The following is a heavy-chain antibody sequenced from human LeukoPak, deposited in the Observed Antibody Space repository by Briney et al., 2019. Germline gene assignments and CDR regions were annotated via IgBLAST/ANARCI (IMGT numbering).Heavy chain of an antibody. J-gene: IGHJ5*02. CDR3: ARTPTPLGYCSSTSCYTVPQFDP. D-gene: IGHD2-2*02. CDR2: INHSGST. Sequence: PSETLSLTCAVYGGSFGGYYWSWIRQPPGKGLEWIGEINHSGSTNYNPSLKSRVTISVDTSKNQFSLKLSSVTAADTAVYYCARTPTPLGYCSSTSCYTVPQFDPWGQGTLVTVSS. V-gene: IGHV4-34*01. CDR1: GGSFGGYY.